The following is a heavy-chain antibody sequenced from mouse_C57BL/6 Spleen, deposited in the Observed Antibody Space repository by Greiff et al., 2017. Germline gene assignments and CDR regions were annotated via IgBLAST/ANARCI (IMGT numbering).Heavy chain of an antibody. V-gene: IGHV5-17*01. CDR2: ISSGSSTI. D-gene: IGHD2-4*01. J-gene: IGHJ2*01. CDR1: GFTFSDYG. CDR3: ARNLYYDYDLDY. Sequence: VESGGGLVKPGGSLKLSCAASGFTFSDYGMHWVRQAPEKGLEWVAYISSGSSTIYYADTVKGRFTISRDNAKNTLFLQMTSLRSEDTAMYYCARNLYYDYDLDYWGQGTTLTVSS.